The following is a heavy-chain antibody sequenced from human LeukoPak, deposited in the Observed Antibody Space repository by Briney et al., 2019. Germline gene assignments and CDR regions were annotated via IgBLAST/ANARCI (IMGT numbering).Heavy chain of an antibody. Sequence: GGSLRLSCAASGFTFSTYGVHWVRQAPGKGLEWVAVIWYDGSNTYYGDSVKGRFTISRDNSKNTVYLQMNSLRAEDTAVYYCVKDKDGSCGYWGQGTLVTVSS. D-gene: IGHD2-15*01. J-gene: IGHJ4*02. CDR3: VKDKDGSCGY. CDR1: GFTFSTYG. CDR2: IWYDGSNT. V-gene: IGHV3-33*06.